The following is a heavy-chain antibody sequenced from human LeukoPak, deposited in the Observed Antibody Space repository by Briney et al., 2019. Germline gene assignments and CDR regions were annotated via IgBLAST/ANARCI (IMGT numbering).Heavy chain of an antibody. CDR3: AHGPITRSEYGSGSYFFDY. V-gene: IGHV2-5*01. D-gene: IGHD3-10*01. CDR2: IYWNDDK. CDR1: GFSLSTSGVG. J-gene: IGHJ4*02. Sequence: SGPTLVNPTQTLTLTCTFSGFSLSTSGVGVGWIRQPPGKALEWLALIYWNDDKRYSPSLKSRLTITKDTSKNQVVLTMTNMDPVDTATYYCAHGPITRSEYGSGSYFFDYWGQGTLVTVSS.